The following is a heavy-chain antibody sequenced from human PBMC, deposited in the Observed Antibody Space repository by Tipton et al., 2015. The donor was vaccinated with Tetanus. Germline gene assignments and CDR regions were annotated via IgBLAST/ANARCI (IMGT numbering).Heavy chain of an antibody. Sequence: SGGSISDKKYYWGWIRQPPGRGLEWIASIYFEGSTYYSPSLKSRVTIAVDRSQNVFSLNLTSVTAADTAVYYCARHLYGYWFDPWGXGALVTVSS. J-gene: IGHJ5*02. CDR1: GGSISDKKYY. D-gene: IGHD3-10*01. CDR3: ARHLYGYWFDP. CDR2: IYFEGST. V-gene: IGHV4-39*01.